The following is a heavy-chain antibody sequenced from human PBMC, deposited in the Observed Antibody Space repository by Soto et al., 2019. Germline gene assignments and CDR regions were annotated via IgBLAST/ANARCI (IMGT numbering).Heavy chain of an antibody. CDR1: GFNFRSFG. J-gene: IGHJ4*02. D-gene: IGHD6-19*01. CDR3: ARDLWDDLAGGVSDY. V-gene: IGHV3-48*01. Sequence: EVQLVESGGGLVQPGGSLRLSCAASGFNFRSFGMNWVRQAPGKGLECVSYISSGSGDTIYYADSVKGRFTISRDNAKNSPYLQMNSLRAEDTALYYCARDLWDDLAGGVSDYWGQGTLVTVSS. CDR2: ISSGSGDTI.